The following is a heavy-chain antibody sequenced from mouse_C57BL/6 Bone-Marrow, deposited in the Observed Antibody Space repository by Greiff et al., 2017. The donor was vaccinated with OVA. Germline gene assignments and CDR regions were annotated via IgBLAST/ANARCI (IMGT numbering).Heavy chain of an antibody. Sequence: VQLKESGPVLVKPGASVKMSCKASGYTFTDYYMNWVKQSHGKSLEWIGVINPYNGGTSYNQKFKGKATLTVDKSSSTAYMELNSLTSEDSAVYYCARLLLRENYWGQGTTLTVSS. J-gene: IGHJ2*01. CDR3: ARLLLRENY. D-gene: IGHD1-1*01. CDR2: INPYNGGT. V-gene: IGHV1-19*01. CDR1: GYTFTDYY.